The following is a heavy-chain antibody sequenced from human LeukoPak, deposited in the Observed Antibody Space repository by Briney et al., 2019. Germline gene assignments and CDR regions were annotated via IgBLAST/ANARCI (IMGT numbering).Heavy chain of an antibody. CDR2: IYSGGST. CDR3: NILRFLEWAGGWFDS. J-gene: IGHJ5*01. V-gene: IGHV3-53*01. CDR1: GFTVSSNY. Sequence: PGGSLRLSCAASGFTVSSNYISWVRQAPGKGLEWVSVIYSGGSTYYADSVKGRFTISRDNSKNTLYLQMNSLRAEDTAVNYCNILRFLEWAGGWFDSWGQGTLVTVSS. D-gene: IGHD3-3*01.